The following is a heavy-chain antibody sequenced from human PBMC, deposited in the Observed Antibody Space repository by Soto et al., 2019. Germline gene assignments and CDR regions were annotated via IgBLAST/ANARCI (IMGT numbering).Heavy chain of an antibody. J-gene: IGHJ3*02. CDR3: ARLSDSGYLGYCSSTSCYNAFDI. V-gene: IGHV4-39*01. Sequence: SETLSLTCTVSGGSISSSSYYWGWIRQPPGKGLEWIGSIYYSGSTYYNPSLKSRVTISVDTSKNQFSLKLSSVTAADTAVYYCARLSDSGYLGYCSSTSCYNAFDIWGQGTMVTVSS. D-gene: IGHD2-2*02. CDR1: GGSISSSSYY. CDR2: IYYSGST.